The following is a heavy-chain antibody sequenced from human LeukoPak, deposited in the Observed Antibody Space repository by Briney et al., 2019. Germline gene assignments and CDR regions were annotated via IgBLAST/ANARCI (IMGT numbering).Heavy chain of an antibody. J-gene: IGHJ4*02. CDR1: GGSISSYY. Sequence: SETLSLTCTVSGGSISSYYWSWIRQPPGKGLEWIGYIYYSGSTNYNPSLKSRVTISVDTSKNQFSLKLSPVTAADTAVYYCARDTTVGYLDYWGQGTLVTVSS. CDR2: IYYSGST. CDR3: ARDTTVGYLDY. V-gene: IGHV4-59*01. D-gene: IGHD4-23*01.